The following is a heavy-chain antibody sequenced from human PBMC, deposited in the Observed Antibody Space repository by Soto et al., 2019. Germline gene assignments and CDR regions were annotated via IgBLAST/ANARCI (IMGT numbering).Heavy chain of an antibody. Sequence: QVQLVESGGGVAQPGRSLRLSCTASGFSFSQTAIHWVRQTPDKGLEWVAIIWYDGSEQYYADSVKGRFTISRDNSKNTFYLQMNSLRVDDTSVYYWAKDWGTTGDGLLKGFLDVWGRGTQVTVSS. D-gene: IGHD7-27*01. CDR2: IWYDGSEQ. CDR1: GFSFSQTA. CDR3: AKDWGTTGDGLLKGFLDV. V-gene: IGHV3-33*06. J-gene: IGHJ2*01.